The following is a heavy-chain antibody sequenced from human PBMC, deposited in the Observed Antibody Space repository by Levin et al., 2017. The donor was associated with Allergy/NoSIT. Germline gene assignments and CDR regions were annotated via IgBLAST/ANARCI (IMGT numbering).Heavy chain of an antibody. V-gene: IGHV3-30-3*01. CDR2: ISYDGSNK. D-gene: IGHD3-10*01. CDR1: GFTFSSYA. Sequence: GESLKISCAASGFTFSSYAMHWVRQAPGKGLEWVAVISYDGSNKYYADSVKGRFTISRDNSKNTLYLQMNSLRAEDTAVYYCAREYYYGSGSPRFDYWGQGTLVTVSS. CDR3: AREYYYGSGSPRFDY. J-gene: IGHJ4*02.